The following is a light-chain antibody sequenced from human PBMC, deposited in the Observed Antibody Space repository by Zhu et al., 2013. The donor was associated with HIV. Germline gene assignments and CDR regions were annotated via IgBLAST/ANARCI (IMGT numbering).Light chain of an antibody. CDR3: QSYDSSLSASV. CDR1: QSVSSSY. CDR2: GNN. Sequence: VLTQSPATLSLSPGERATLSCRASQSVSSSYLAWYQQVPGTAPKLLIYGNNNRPSGVPDRFSGSKSGTSASLAITGLQAEDEADYHCQSYDSSLSASVFGTGTKVTVL. V-gene: IGLV1-40*01. J-gene: IGLJ1*01.